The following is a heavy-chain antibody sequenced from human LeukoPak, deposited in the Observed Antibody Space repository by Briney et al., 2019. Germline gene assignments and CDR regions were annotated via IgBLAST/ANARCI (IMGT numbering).Heavy chain of an antibody. Sequence: PGRSLRLSCVASGFTFDDHAMHCVRQAPGKGLEWVSSISWYNGNIGYADSVKGRFSISRDNAKNTLYLEMNSLRTDDTALYFCARDVWRRAFYYAMDVWGLGTTVAVSS. CDR1: GFTFDDHA. J-gene: IGHJ6*02. CDR3: ARDVWRRAFYYAMDV. CDR2: ISWYNGNI. D-gene: IGHD2-21*01. V-gene: IGHV3-9*01.